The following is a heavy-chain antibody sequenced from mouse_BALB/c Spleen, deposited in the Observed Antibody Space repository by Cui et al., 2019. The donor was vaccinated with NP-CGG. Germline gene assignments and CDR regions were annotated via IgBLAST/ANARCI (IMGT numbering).Heavy chain of an antibody. CDR1: GYTFTSYW. CDR2: IDPNSGGT. D-gene: IGHD1-1*01. J-gene: IGHJ2*01. V-gene: IGHV1-72*01. CDR3: ARYDYYGSSYFDY. Sequence: QVQLKQPGAERVKAGASGKPSCKASGYTFTSYWMHWVKQRSGRGLEWIGRIDPNSGGTKYNEKFKSKATLTVDKPSSTAYMQLSSLTSEDSAVYYCARYDYYGSSYFDYWGQGTTLTVSS.